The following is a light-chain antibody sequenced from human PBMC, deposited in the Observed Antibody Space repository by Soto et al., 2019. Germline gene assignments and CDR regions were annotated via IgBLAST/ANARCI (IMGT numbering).Light chain of an antibody. V-gene: IGLV2-14*01. CDR2: EVS. J-gene: IGLJ1*01. CDR3: SSYSSSSTLV. Sequence: QSALTQPASVSGSPGQSITIACTGTSSDVGGYKYVSWYQQHPGKAPKLMIYEVSNRPSGVSNRFSGSKSGNTASLTISGPQAEDEADYYCSSYSSSSTLVFGTGTKLTVL. CDR1: SSDVGGYKY.